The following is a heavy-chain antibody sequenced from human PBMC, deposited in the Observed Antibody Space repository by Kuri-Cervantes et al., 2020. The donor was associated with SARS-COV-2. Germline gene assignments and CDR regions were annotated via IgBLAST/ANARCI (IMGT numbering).Heavy chain of an antibody. D-gene: IGHD3-22*01. CDR1: GYTFTSYG. V-gene: IGHV1-18*01. Sequence: ASVKVSCKGSGYTFTSYGISWVRQAPGQELEWMGWISAYNGNTNYAQKHQGRVTMTTDTSTNTAYMELRSLRSDYTAVYYCARHNYYDSSGTFDYWGQGTLVTVSS. J-gene: IGHJ4*02. CDR2: ISAYNGNT. CDR3: ARHNYYDSSGTFDY.